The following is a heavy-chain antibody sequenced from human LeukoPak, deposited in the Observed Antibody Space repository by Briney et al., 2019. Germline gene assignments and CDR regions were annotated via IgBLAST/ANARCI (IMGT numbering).Heavy chain of an antibody. J-gene: IGHJ4*02. CDR3: ARRSSPHPQASCTGGNCYYYYFDY. Sequence: GASVKVSCKASGYTFTNYGISWVRQAPGQGLEWMGWISAYNGNTNYAQNVQGRVTMTTDTSTSTAYMELRSLRSDDTAVYYCARRSSPHPQASCTGGNCYYYYFDYWGQGTPVTVSS. D-gene: IGHD2-15*01. CDR1: GYTFTNYG. V-gene: IGHV1-18*01. CDR2: ISAYNGNT.